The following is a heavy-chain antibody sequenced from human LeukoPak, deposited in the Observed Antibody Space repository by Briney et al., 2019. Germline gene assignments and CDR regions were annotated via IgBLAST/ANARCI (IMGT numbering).Heavy chain of an antibody. CDR1: GYIFTSNG. CDR3: ARSDSYGYLVFDY. V-gene: IGHV1-18*01. J-gene: IGHJ4*02. Sequence: ASVKVSCKASGYIFTSNGINWVRQAPGQGLEWMGWINTHNGNTDYAQKLQGRVTMTTDTSTTTAYMELRSLRSDDTAVYYCARSDSYGYLVFDYWGQGTLVTVSS. D-gene: IGHD5-18*01. CDR2: INTHNGNT.